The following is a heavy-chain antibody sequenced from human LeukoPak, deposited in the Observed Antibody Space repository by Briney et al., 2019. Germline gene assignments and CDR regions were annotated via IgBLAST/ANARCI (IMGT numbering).Heavy chain of an antibody. CDR2: TCSHCGGI. V-gene: IGHV3-9*01. CDR3: AKHNGPKMATTSAVDI. J-gene: IGHJ3*02. Sequence: LRLSCTVSGFTFGGYAMYWVRQAPRQGLDRVSGTCSHCGGIGYANSVQNRLTISRDNAKNSLCLQMHSLITEDTALEYCAKHNGPKMATTSAVDIWGQGKMVTVSS. D-gene: IGHD5-24*01. CDR1: GFTFGGYA.